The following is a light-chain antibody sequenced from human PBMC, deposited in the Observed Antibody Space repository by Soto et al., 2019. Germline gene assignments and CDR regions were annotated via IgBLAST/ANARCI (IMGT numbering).Light chain of an antibody. CDR1: QSIASR. Sequence: DIQMTQSPSSLSASVGDRVTITCRASQSIASRLNWYQQTPGKPPNLLIYAASSLESEVPSRFSGSGFGTDFTLTISSLQAEDFATYYCQQGYSVPQTFGQGTKVEVK. CDR2: AAS. CDR3: QQGYSVPQT. V-gene: IGKV1-39*01. J-gene: IGKJ1*01.